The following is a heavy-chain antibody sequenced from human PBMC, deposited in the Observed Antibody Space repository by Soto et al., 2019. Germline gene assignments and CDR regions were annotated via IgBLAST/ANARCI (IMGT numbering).Heavy chain of an antibody. CDR2: VDLSGST. CDR1: GASFSPYS. J-gene: IGHJ4*02. Sequence: QVQPQQWGAGLLKPSETLSLTCAIYGASFSPYSWGWVRQPPGKGLEWIGEVDLSGSTNYNPSLKSRVTISVDASKNQLSLRLTSLTAADTAVYYCARSPTFYNHVWGDATYWAQGTLVTVSS. D-gene: IGHD3-16*01. CDR3: ARSPTFYNHVWGDATY. V-gene: IGHV4-34*02.